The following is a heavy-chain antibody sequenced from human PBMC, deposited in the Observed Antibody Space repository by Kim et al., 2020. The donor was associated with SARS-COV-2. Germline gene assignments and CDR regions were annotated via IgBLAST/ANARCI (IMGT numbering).Heavy chain of an antibody. J-gene: IGHJ4*02. V-gene: IGHV4-34*01. D-gene: IGHD2-15*01. Sequence: SRVTISVDTSKNQFSLKLSSVTAADTAVYYCARRGDINVVVVAARGPLDYWGQGTLVTVSS. CDR3: ARRGDINVVVVAARGPLDY.